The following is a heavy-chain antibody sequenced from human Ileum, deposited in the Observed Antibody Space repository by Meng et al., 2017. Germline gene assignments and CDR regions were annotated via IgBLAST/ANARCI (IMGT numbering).Heavy chain of an antibody. V-gene: IGHV3-21*01. CDR2: ISTSSTYI. J-gene: IGHJ4*02. CDR3: ASDTGESSVHSNPVGY. D-gene: IGHD7-27*01. Sequence: GGSLRLSCAASGFTFSIYSMNWVRQAPGKGLEWVSSISTSSTYIYYADSVKGRFTISRDNAKNSLYLQMSSLSVEDTAVYYCASDTGESSVHSNPVGYWGQGTLVTVSS. CDR1: GFTFSIYS.